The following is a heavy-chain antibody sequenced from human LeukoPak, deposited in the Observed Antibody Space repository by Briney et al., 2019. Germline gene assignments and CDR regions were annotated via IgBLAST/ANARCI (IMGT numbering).Heavy chain of an antibody. V-gene: IGHV3-21*01. CDR2: ISSSSSYI. D-gene: IGHD1-26*01. CDR1: GFTFSSYS. CDR3: VRGGWELDY. Sequence: GGSLRLSCAASGFTFSSYSMNWVRQAPGKGLEWVSSISSSSSYIYYADSVKGRFTISRDNARNSLFLQMNSLRVDDTATYYCVRGGWELDYWGQGSPVTVSS. J-gene: IGHJ4*02.